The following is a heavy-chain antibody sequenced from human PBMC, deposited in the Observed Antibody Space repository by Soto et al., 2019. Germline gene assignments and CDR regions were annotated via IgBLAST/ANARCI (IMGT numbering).Heavy chain of an antibody. CDR2: ISYDGSNK. Sequence: GGSLRLSCAASGFTFSSYAMHWVRQAPGKGLEWVAVISYDGSNKYYADSVKGRFTISRDNSKNTLYLQMNSLRAEDTAVYYCAAGSGSRTYTGMDVWGQGTTVTVSS. J-gene: IGHJ6*02. D-gene: IGHD2-2*01. CDR3: AAGSGSRTYTGMDV. V-gene: IGHV3-30-3*01. CDR1: GFTFSSYA.